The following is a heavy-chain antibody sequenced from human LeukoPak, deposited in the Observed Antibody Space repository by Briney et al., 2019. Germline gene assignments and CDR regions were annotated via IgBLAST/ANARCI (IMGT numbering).Heavy chain of an antibody. D-gene: IGHD1-1*01. V-gene: IGHV3-30-3*01. CDR2: ISYHGTTK. Sequence: VALISYHGTTKYYADSVKGRFTISRDISRNTLYLQMDSLRAEDTAVYYCARAGPNDHRFDYWGQGTLVTVSS. J-gene: IGHJ4*02. CDR3: ARAGPNDHRFDY.